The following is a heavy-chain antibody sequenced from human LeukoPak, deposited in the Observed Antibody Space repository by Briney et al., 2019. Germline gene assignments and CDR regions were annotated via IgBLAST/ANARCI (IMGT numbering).Heavy chain of an antibody. D-gene: IGHD3-10*01. V-gene: IGHV3-30*04. Sequence: GRSLRLSCAASGFTFSNYAMHWVRQAPGKGLEWVAVISNDGGQKYYANSVRGRFTISRDNSNNTLSLQMNSLRTEDTALYYCATCMARGATNWFDPWGQGTLVTVSS. CDR1: GFTFSNYA. CDR2: ISNDGGQK. CDR3: ATCMARGATNWFDP. J-gene: IGHJ5*02.